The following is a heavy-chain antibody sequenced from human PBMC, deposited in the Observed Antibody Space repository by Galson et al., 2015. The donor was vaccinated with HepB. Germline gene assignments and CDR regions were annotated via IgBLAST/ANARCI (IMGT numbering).Heavy chain of an antibody. D-gene: IGHD2-15*01. CDR2: IIPIFGTA. J-gene: IGHJ6*02. CDR1: GGTFSSYA. V-gene: IGHV1-69*13. Sequence: SVKVSCKASGGTFSSYAISWVRQAPGQGLEWMGGIIPIFGTANYAQKFQGRVTITADESTSTAYMELRSLRSEDTAVYYCARVVCSGGSCDSHLRHYYYYYGMDVWGQGTTVTVSS. CDR3: ARVVCSGGSCDSHLRHYYYYYGMDV.